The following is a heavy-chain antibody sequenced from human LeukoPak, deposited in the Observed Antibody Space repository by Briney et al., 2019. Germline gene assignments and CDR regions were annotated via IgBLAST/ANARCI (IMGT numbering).Heavy chain of an antibody. CDR2: INHSGST. CDR1: GGSFSGYY. D-gene: IGHD6-13*01. Sequence: AETLSLTCAVYGGSFSGYYWSWIRQPPGKGLEWIGEINHSGSTNYNPSLKSRVTISVDPSKNQFSLKLGSVTAADAAVYYCARGESSNWSFDYWGEGTLVTVSS. J-gene: IGHJ4*02. CDR3: ARGESSNWSFDY. V-gene: IGHV4-34*01.